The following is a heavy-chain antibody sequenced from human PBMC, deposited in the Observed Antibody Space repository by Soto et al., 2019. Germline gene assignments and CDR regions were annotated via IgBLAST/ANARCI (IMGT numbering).Heavy chain of an antibody. CDR1: GGTFSSYA. D-gene: IGHD2-21*02. V-gene: IGHV1-69*01. CDR3: ARSPQPTYWGGDCYYDAFDI. CDR2: LIPIFGTA. Sequence: QVQLVQSGAEVKKPGSSVKVSCKASGGTFSSYAISWVRQAPGQGLEWMGGLIPIFGTANYAQKFQGRVTITADESTSTAYMELSSLRSDDTAVDYCARSPQPTYWGGDCYYDAFDIWGQGTMVTVSS. J-gene: IGHJ3*02.